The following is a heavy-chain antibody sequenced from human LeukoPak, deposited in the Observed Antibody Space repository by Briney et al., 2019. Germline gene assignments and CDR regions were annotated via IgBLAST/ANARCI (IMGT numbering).Heavy chain of an antibody. CDR3: AKDNRPMVRGVILFDY. CDR1: GFTLSSYA. D-gene: IGHD3-10*01. V-gene: IGHV3-23*01. CDR2: ISGSGGST. J-gene: IGHJ4*02. Sequence: GGSLRLSCAASGFTLSSYAMSWVRQAPGKGLEWVSAISGSGGSTYYADSVKGRFTISRDNSKNTLYLQMNSLRAEDTAVYYCAKDNRPMVRGVILFDYWGQGTLVTVSS.